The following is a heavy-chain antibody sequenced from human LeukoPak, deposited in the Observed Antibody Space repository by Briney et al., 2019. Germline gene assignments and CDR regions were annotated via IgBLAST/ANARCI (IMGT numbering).Heavy chain of an antibody. CDR1: GDSVSNGNYY. J-gene: IGHJ4*02. V-gene: IGHV4-61*03. D-gene: IGHD3-10*01. CDR3: ARSQNYYGSGDY. CDR2: IYYTGKT. Sequence: SETLSPTCTVSGDSVSNGNYYWSWLRQPPGKALEWIGYIYYTGKTYYNPSLEGRVTILVDTSRNHFSVKLSSVTAADTAVYYCARSQNYYGSGDYWSQGTLVTVSS.